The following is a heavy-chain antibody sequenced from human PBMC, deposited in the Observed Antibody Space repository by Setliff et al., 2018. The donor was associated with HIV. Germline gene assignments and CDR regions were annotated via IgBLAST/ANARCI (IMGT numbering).Heavy chain of an antibody. V-gene: IGHV5-51*01. CDR1: GYSFPTYW. CDR3: ARLANYEPRGYYWTPDY. J-gene: IGHJ4*02. Sequence: GESLKISCKGSGYSFPTYWIAWVRQMPGKGLEWMGVIYPDESDSRYSPSFRGQVTISADKSINTAYLQWSSLKASDTAMYYCARLANYEPRGYYWTPDYWGPGTLVTVSS. CDR2: IYPDESDS. D-gene: IGHD3-22*01.